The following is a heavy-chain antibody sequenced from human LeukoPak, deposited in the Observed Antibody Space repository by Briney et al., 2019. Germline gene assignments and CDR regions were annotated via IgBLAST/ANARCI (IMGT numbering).Heavy chain of an antibody. CDR1: GFTFSSYG. D-gene: IGHD1-26*01. J-gene: IGHJ6*02. Sequence: GRSLRLSCAASGFTFSSYGMHWVRQAPGKGLEWVAVIWYDGSNKYYADPVKGRFTISRDNSKNTLYLQMNSLRAEDTAVYYCARENGKGELLVDYYYYYGMDVWGQGTTVTVSS. V-gene: IGHV3-33*01. CDR2: IWYDGSNK. CDR3: ARENGKGELLVDYYYYYGMDV.